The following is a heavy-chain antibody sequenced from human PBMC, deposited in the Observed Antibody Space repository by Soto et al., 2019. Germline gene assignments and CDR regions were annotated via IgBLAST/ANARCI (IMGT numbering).Heavy chain of an antibody. CDR1: GFTFNTLA. Sequence: QVQLVESGGGVVQPGRSLRLSCAASGFTFNTLAMHWVRQAPGKGLEWVALIWYDGSNKYYADSVKGRFTISRDNSQNPVYLQMNSLGADDTAIYYCAREVDYGDYPWGIDYWGQGTLVTVSS. D-gene: IGHD4-17*01. V-gene: IGHV3-33*01. CDR2: IWYDGSNK. J-gene: IGHJ4*02. CDR3: AREVDYGDYPWGIDY.